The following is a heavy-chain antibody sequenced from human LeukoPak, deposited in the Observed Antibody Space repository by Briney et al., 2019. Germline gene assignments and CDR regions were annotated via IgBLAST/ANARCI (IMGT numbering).Heavy chain of an antibody. CDR2: IYFSGST. Sequence: SETLSLTCTVSGGSISTYYWSWIRQPPGKGLQWIGYIYFSGSTNYNPSLKSRVTISVDKSKNQFSLKLSSVTAADTAVYYCARYRGANGYYFDYWGQGTLVTVSS. D-gene: IGHD3-10*01. CDR1: GGSISTYY. CDR3: ARYRGANGYYFDY. J-gene: IGHJ4*02. V-gene: IGHV4-59*12.